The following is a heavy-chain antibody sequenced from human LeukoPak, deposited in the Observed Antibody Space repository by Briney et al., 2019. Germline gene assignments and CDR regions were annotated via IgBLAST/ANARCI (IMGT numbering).Heavy chain of an antibody. D-gene: IGHD5-24*01. CDR2: IYPGDSDT. J-gene: IGHJ3*02. CDR1: GSRFTSYW. CDR3: ARHVEMATTRCAFDI. V-gene: IGHV5-51*01. Sequence: GASLKISCKGSGSRFTSYWIGWLRQMPGKGLEWMGIIYPGDSDTRYSPSFQGQVTISADKSISTAYLQWSSLKASDTAMYYCARHVEMATTRCAFDIWGQGTMVTVSS.